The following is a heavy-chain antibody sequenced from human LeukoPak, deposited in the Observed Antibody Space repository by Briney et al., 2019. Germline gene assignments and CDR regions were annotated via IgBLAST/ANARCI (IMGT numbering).Heavy chain of an antibody. CDR1: GFTFSSYG. CDR3: ARNYYDSSGYYDTPIDY. J-gene: IGHJ4*02. Sequence: GGSLRLSCEASGFTFSSYGMSWVRQAPGKGLEWVSGINWNGGSTGYADSVKGRFTISRDNAKNSLYLQMNSLRAEDTALYYCARNYYDSSGYYDTPIDYWGQGTLVTVSS. V-gene: IGHV3-20*04. CDR2: INWNGGST. D-gene: IGHD3-22*01.